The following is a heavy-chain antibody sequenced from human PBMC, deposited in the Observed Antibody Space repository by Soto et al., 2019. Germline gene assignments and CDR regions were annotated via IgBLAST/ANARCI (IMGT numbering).Heavy chain of an antibody. J-gene: IGHJ6*02. CDR1: GFTFSSYA. V-gene: IGHV3-30-3*01. Sequence: GGSLRLSCAASGFTFSSYAMHWVRQAPGKGLEWVAVISYDGSNKYYADSVKGRFTISRDNSKNTLYLQMNSLRAEDTAVYYCARDRYCSGGSCRDGTYGMDVWGQGTTVTVSS. CDR2: ISYDGSNK. D-gene: IGHD2-15*01. CDR3: ARDRYCSGGSCRDGTYGMDV.